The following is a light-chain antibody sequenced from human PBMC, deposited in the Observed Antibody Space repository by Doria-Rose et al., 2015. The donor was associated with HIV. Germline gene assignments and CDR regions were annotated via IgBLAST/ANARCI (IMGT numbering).Light chain of an antibody. CDR3: HQYGTSWT. CDR1: QSFSSTY. V-gene: IGKV3-20*01. J-gene: IGKJ1*01. Sequence: TQSPGTLSLSPGERATLSCRASQSFSSTYLAWYQQKPGQAPSLLIYDGSTSATGIPDRFSASGSGTDFTLTISRLEPEDFALYYCHQYGTSWTFGQGTKV. CDR2: DGS.